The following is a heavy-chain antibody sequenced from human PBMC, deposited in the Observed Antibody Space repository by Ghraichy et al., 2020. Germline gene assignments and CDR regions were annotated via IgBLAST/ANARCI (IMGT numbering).Heavy chain of an antibody. CDR3: ARIFHRTLLGETTGISSAFDI. D-gene: IGHD1-26*01. CDR1: GASMNNYY. V-gene: IGHV4-4*07. J-gene: IGHJ3*02. Sequence: SQTLSLTYTVFGASMNNYYWAWIRQPAGKGLEWIGRIYTDGNTHYTPSLKPRVTISLDTSKNQFSLRLTSVTVADTAVYYCARIFHRTLLGETTGISSAFDIWGQGTMVTVSS. CDR2: IYTDGNT.